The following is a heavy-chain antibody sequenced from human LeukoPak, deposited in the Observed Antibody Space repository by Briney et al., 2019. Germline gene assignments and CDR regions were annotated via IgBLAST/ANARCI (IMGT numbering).Heavy chain of an antibody. CDR1: GFSVSNNY. CDR2: IYSRGGT. D-gene: IGHD6-13*01. CDR3: ARDPPGIAVSGTYY. J-gene: IGHJ4*02. V-gene: IGHV3-53*01. Sequence: GGSLRLSCAVSGFSVSNNYMNWVRQAPGKGLEWVSLIYSRGGTSYADSVEGRFTISRDSSKNTLFLQMNSLRVEDTAVYYCARDPPGIAVSGTYYWGQGTLVTVSS.